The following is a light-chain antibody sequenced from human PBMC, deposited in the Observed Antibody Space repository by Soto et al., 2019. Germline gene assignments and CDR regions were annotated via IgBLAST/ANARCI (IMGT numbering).Light chain of an antibody. CDR2: DAS. CDR1: QSVSSY. J-gene: IGKJ4*01. Sequence: EIVLTQSPATLSLSPGERATLSCRASQSVSSYLAWYQQKPGQAPRLLIYDASNRATGIPARFSGSGSGTAFTLPISSLEPEDVAVYYCQQRSNWPQLTFGGGTKVEIK. V-gene: IGKV3-11*01. CDR3: QQRSNWPQLT.